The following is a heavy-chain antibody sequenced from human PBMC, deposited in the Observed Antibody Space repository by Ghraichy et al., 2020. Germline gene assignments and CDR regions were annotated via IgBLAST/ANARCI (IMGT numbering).Heavy chain of an antibody. CDR1: GFTVSNNF. Sequence: LSLTYAASGFTVSNNFMTWVRQAPGKGLEWVSLIYSGGNSYYADSVKGRSTISRDSSKNTLYLQMNSLRAEDTAVYYCAWLPRFWGQGTQVTVSS. V-gene: IGHV3-53*01. D-gene: IGHD3-16*01. CDR3: AWLPRF. CDR2: IYSGGNS. J-gene: IGHJ4*02.